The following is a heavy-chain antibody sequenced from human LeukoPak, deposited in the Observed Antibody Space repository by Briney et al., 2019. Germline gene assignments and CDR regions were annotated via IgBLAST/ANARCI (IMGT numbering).Heavy chain of an antibody. CDR3: AKEIYAYGSRGFDF. CDR2: VSSSGAFT. D-gene: IGHD3-10*01. J-gene: IGHJ4*02. CDR1: GFSVSGYW. Sequence: PGGSLRLSCAVSGFSVSGYWMTWVRQAPGKGLEWVSGVSSSGAFTYYANSVKGRFAISRDNSQNTLYLQLNSLRVEDTAVYYCAKEIYAYGSRGFDFWGQGTPVTVSS. V-gene: IGHV3-23*01.